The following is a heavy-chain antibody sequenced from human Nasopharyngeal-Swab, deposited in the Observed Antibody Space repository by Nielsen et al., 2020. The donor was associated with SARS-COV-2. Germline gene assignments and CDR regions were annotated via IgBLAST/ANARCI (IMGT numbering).Heavy chain of an antibody. CDR2: IYHSGST. V-gene: IGHV4-38-2*02. J-gene: IGHJ3*02. Sequence: SDTLSLTCTVSGYSISSGYYWGWIRQPPGKGLECIGSIYHSGSTYYNPSLKSRVTISVDTSKNQFSLKLSSVTAADTAVYYCGREYYYESTGYLYAFDIWGQGTLVTVSS. D-gene: IGHD3-22*01. CDR1: GYSISSGYY. CDR3: GREYYYESTGYLYAFDI.